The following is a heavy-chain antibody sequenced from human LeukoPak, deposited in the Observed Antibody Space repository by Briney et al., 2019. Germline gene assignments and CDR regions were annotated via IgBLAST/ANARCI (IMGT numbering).Heavy chain of an antibody. V-gene: IGHV3-9*01. Sequence: QPGRSLRLSCAASGFTFDDFAMHRVRQGPGKGLEWVSGINWNGRSIDYADSVKGRFTVSRDNGKNSLYLQMNSLRPEDTAFYYCAKVIKGTFAILESWGQGTLVTVSS. CDR3: AKVIKGTFAILES. CDR1: GFTFDDFA. J-gene: IGHJ4*02. CDR2: INWNGRSI. D-gene: IGHD1-14*01.